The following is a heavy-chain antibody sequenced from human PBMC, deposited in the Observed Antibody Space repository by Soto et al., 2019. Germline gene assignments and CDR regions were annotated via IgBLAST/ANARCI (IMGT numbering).Heavy chain of an antibody. J-gene: IGHJ6*02. Sequence: QVQLVQSGAEVKKPGSSVTVSCKASGGTFSSYALSWVRQAPGQGLEWMGGIIPSFGTANYAQKFQGRVTITADEFTSTGYLELSSLRSEDTAVYYCARNHGSLVPAATGGYFYYALDVWGQGTTVIVSS. D-gene: IGHD2-2*01. CDR3: ARNHGSLVPAATGGYFYYALDV. V-gene: IGHV1-69*01. CDR1: GGTFSSYA. CDR2: IIPSFGTA.